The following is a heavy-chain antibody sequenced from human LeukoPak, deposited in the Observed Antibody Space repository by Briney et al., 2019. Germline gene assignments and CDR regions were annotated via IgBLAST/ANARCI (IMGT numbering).Heavy chain of an antibody. V-gene: IGHV3-30*18. CDR3: AKGRYMVRGVKLGSGDFDY. J-gene: IGHJ4*02. Sequence: GGSLRLSCAASGFTFSSYGMHWVRQAPGKGLEWVAVISYDGSNKYYADSVKGRFTISRDNSKNTLYLQMNSLRAEDTAVYYCAKGRYMVRGVKLGSGDFDYWGQGTLVTVSS. CDR1: GFTFSSYG. CDR2: ISYDGSNK. D-gene: IGHD3-10*01.